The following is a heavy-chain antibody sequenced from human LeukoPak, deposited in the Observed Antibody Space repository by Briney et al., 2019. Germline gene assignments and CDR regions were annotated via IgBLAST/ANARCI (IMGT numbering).Heavy chain of an antibody. V-gene: IGHV3-74*01. CDR3: ARGGDYPFDH. CDR2: IRSDGSTT. J-gene: IGHJ4*02. CDR1: GFTFSSYW. D-gene: IGHD4-17*01. Sequence: GGSLRLSCAASGFTFSSYWMHWVRQGPGKGLVWVSRIRSDGSTTTYADSVKGRFTISRDNAKNTLYLQMNSLRAEDTAVYYCARGGDYPFDHWGQGTLVTVSS.